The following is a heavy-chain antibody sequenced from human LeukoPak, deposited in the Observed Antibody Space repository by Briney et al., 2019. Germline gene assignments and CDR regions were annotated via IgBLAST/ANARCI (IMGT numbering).Heavy chain of an antibody. CDR3: ARHSRYDILTGYIDH. CDR1: GYSFTSYW. D-gene: IGHD3-9*01. Sequence: GESLKISCKASGYSFTSYWIGWVRRMPGKGLEWMGIIYPGDSEITHSPSFQGQVTISADKSISTAYLQWNSLKASDTAMYYCARHSRYDILTGYIDHWGQGTLVTVSS. V-gene: IGHV5-51*01. CDR2: IYPGDSEI. J-gene: IGHJ4*02.